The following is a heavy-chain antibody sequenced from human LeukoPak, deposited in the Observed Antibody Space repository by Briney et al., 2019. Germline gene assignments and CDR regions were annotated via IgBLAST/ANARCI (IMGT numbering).Heavy chain of an antibody. J-gene: IGHJ4*02. V-gene: IGHV1-18*01. CDR2: ISAYNGNT. Sequence: ASVKVSCKASGYTFTSYGISWVRQAPGQGLEWMGWISAYNGNTNYAQKFQGRVTMTRDMSTSTVYMELSSLRSEDTAVYYCARVFDPDYAVSDHWGQGTLVTVSS. CDR1: GYTFTSYG. D-gene: IGHD4-17*01. CDR3: ARVFDPDYAVSDH.